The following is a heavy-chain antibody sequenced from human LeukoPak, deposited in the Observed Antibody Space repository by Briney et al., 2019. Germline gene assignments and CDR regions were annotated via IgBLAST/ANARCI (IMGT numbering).Heavy chain of an antibody. Sequence: SETLSLTCTVSGGSISGYYWSWIRQPPGKGLEWIGYIFYTGSANYNPSLKSRVTMSVDTSKNQFSLKLSSVTAADTAVYYCVRQPYSSGAYYFDYWGQGTLVTVSS. V-gene: IGHV4-59*08. D-gene: IGHD3-22*01. CDR1: GGSISGYY. J-gene: IGHJ4*02. CDR2: IFYTGSA. CDR3: VRQPYSSGAYYFDY.